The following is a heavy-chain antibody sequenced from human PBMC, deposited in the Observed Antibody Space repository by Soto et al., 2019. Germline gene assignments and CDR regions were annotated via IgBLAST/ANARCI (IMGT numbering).Heavy chain of an antibody. V-gene: IGHV4-31*03. Sequence: QVQLQESGPGLVKPSQTLSLTCTVSGGSISSGGYYWSWIRQHPGKGLEWIGYIYYSGSTYYNPSLKSRVTISVDTSKNQFSLKLSSVTAADTAVYYCVRGDTVTKIYWYFDLWGRGTLVTVSS. D-gene: IGHD4-17*01. J-gene: IGHJ2*01. CDR3: VRGDTVTKIYWYFDL. CDR1: GGSISSGGYY. CDR2: IYYSGST.